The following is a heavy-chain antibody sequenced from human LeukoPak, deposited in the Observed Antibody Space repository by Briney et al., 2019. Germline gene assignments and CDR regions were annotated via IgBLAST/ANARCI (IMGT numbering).Heavy chain of an antibody. D-gene: IGHD2-8*02. CDR2: INSDGSST. J-gene: IGHJ4*02. CDR1: GFTFSSYW. V-gene: IGHV3-74*01. Sequence: GVSLRLSCAASGFTFSSYWMHWVRQAPGKGLVWVSRINSDGSSTSYADSVKGRFTISRDNAKNTLFLQMNSLRAEDTAVYTCAREGAVTGDFDYWGQGTLVTVSS. CDR3: AREGAVTGDFDY.